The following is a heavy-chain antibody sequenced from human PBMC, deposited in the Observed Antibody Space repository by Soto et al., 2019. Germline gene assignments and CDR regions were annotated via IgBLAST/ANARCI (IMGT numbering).Heavy chain of an antibody. CDR3: ARDGIAAAGNDAFDI. J-gene: IGHJ3*02. Sequence: EVQLVETGGDLVQPGGSLRLSCAGSGFTVSSNYMSWVCQAPRKGLEWVLVIYSGGSTYYADSVKGRFTISRHNSKNTVYLQMNSLRAEDTAVYYCARDGIAAAGNDAFDIWGQGTMVTVSS. D-gene: IGHD6-13*01. V-gene: IGHV3-53*04. CDR1: GFTVSSNY. CDR2: IYSGGST.